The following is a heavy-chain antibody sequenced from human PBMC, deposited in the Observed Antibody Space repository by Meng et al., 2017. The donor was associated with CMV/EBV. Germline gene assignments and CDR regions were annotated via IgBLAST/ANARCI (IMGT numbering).Heavy chain of an antibody. Sequence: GESLKISCAASGFTFSSYEMNWVRQAPGKGLEWVSYISSSGNTIYYGDSVKGRFTISRDNAKNSLYLQMNSLRAEDTAVYYCARGWLRARIDYWGQGTLVTVSS. V-gene: IGHV3-48*03. CDR1: GFTFSSYE. J-gene: IGHJ4*02. CDR2: ISSSGNTI. D-gene: IGHD5-18*01. CDR3: ARGWLRARIDY.